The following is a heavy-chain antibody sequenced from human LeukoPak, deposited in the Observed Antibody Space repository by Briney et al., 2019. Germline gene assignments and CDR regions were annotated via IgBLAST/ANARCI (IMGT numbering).Heavy chain of an antibody. CDR3: SYYYDSSGYVDY. J-gene: IGHJ4*02. Sequence: PGGALRLSCAASGFTFSDARMNWVRQAPGKGLEWVGRIKSKADGGTIDYAAPVKGRFTISRDDSKNTVYMQMNSLKTEDTAVYYCSYYYDSSGYVDYWGQGTLVTVSS. D-gene: IGHD3-22*01. CDR1: GFTFSDAR. V-gene: IGHV3-15*01. CDR2: IKSKADGGTI.